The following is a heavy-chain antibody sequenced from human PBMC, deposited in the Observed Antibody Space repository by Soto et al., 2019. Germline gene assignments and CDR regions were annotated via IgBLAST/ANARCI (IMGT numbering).Heavy chain of an antibody. CDR2: ISPRSTFR. J-gene: IGHJ5*02. CDR3: ARGGGGGLFDP. V-gene: IGHV3-11*06. CDR1: GFSISDSY. Sequence: GGSLRLSCATSGFSISDSYMSWIRQAPGKGLEWISYISPRSTFRDYADSLKGRFTISRDSVKNSVYLQMNNLTADDTGVYYCARGGGGGLFDPWGQGSLVTVS. D-gene: IGHD2-21*01.